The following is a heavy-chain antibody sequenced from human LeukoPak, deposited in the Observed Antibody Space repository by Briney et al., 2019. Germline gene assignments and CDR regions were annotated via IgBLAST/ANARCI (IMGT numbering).Heavy chain of an antibody. CDR2: IYTSGST. Sequence: SETLSLTCTVSGGSISSGSYYWSWIRQPAGKGLEWIGRIYTSGSTNYNPSLKSRVTISVDTSKNQFSLKLSSETAADTAVYYCARLLIAAAGTGWFDPWGQGTLVTVSS. CDR1: GGSISSGSYY. CDR3: ARLLIAAAGTGWFDP. D-gene: IGHD6-13*01. J-gene: IGHJ5*02. V-gene: IGHV4-61*02.